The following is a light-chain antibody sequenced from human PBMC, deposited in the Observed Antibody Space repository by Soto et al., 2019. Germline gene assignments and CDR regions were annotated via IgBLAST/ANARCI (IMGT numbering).Light chain of an antibody. J-gene: IGKJ5*01. Sequence: IQMTQAPSSLSASVGDTGTITCRTSQRIRNDLGWYQHRPGEVPILLISAASTLLSGVPSGFRGSGSGTDFTLTISSLHSEDVATYYCIKDYNYFGFGQGTRLEIK. CDR1: QRIRND. CDR3: IKDYNYFG. CDR2: AAS. V-gene: IGKV1-6*01.